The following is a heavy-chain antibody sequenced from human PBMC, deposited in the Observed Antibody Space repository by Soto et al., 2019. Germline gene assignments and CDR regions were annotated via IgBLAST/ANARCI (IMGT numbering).Heavy chain of an antibody. CDR3: AKDAAYYFDS. CDR2: ISWDSGSI. Sequence: SLRLSCAASGFTFDDYAMHWVRQAPGKGLEWVSGISWDSGSIDYAGSVKGRFTISRDNAKNSLYLQMNSLRIEDTAFYYCAKDAAYYFDSWGQGTPVTAPQ. D-gene: IGHD6-25*01. CDR1: GFTFDDYA. V-gene: IGHV3-9*01. J-gene: IGHJ4*02.